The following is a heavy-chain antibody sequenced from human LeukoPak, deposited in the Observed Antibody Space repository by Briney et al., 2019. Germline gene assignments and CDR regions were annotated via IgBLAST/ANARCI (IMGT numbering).Heavy chain of an antibody. CDR2: IKQDGSEK. J-gene: IGHJ4*02. D-gene: IGHD3-22*01. CDR3: ARDHPPLYYYDSSGSIDY. V-gene: IGHV3-7*01. CDR1: VFTFSSYW. Sequence: GGSLRLSCAASVFTFSSYWMSWVRQAPGKGLEWVANIKQDGSEKYYVDSVKGRFTISRDNAKNSLYLQMNSLRAEDTAVYYCARDHPPLYYYDSSGSIDYWGQGTLVTVSS.